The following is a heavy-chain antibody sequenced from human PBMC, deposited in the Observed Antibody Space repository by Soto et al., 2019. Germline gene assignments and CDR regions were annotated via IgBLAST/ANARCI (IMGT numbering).Heavy chain of an antibody. Sequence: HLQLQESGSGLVKPSQTLSLTCAVSGGSISSGGYSWSWIRQPPGKGLEWIGYIYHSGSTYYNPSLKSRVTISVDRSKNQFSLKLSSVTAADTAVYYCARGGCGGDCYPIDSWGQGTLVTVSS. CDR3: ARGGCGGDCYPIDS. D-gene: IGHD2-21*02. CDR1: GGSISSGGYS. CDR2: IYHSGST. J-gene: IGHJ4*02. V-gene: IGHV4-30-2*01.